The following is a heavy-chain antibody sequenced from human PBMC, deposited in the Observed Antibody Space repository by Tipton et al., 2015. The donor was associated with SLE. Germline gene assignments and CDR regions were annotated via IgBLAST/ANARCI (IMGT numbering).Heavy chain of an antibody. CDR3: ARVGRGLSIHGFDP. V-gene: IGHV4-61*02. CDR1: GGSISSGGYS. D-gene: IGHD3-10*01. CDR2: IYTSGST. J-gene: IGHJ5*02. Sequence: TLSLTCPVSGGSISSGGYSWSWIRPPAGKGLEWIGRIYTSGSTNYNPSLKSRVTISVDTSKNQFSLKLSSVTAADTAVYYCARVGRGLSIHGFDPWGQGTLVTVSS.